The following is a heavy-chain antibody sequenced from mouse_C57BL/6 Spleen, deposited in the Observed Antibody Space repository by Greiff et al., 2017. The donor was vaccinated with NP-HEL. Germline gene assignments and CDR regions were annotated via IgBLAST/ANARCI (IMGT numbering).Heavy chain of an antibody. CDR3: ARDDTTLFDY. Sequence: VQLQQPGAELVRPGTSVKLSCKASGYTFTSYWMHWVKQRPGQGLEWIGVIDPSDSYTNYNQKFKGKATLTVDTSSSTAYMQLSSLTSEDSAVYYCARDDTTLFDYWGQGTTLTVSS. CDR1: GYTFTSYW. V-gene: IGHV1-59*01. J-gene: IGHJ2*01. CDR2: IDPSDSYT. D-gene: IGHD1-1*01.